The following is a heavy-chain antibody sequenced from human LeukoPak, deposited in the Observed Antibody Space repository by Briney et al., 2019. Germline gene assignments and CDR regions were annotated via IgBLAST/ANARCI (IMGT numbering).Heavy chain of an antibody. Sequence: PSETLSLTCTVSGGFINNYYWSWIRQPAGKGLEWIGHIYFSGSTNYSPSPKSGVTMSVDTYKNQCSLLVTTVTGADTAADYCGGGRSYSRLSFEYYMDGWGKGTTVTNSS. D-gene: IGHD3-10*01. CDR1: GGFINNYY. J-gene: IGHJ6*03. CDR2: IYFSGST. V-gene: IGHV4-4*07. CDR3: GGGRSYSRLSFEYYMDG.